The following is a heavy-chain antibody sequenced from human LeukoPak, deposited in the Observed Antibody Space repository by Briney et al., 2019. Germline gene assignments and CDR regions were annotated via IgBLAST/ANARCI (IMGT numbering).Heavy chain of an antibody. CDR3: AKDRGYDSSYYFDY. Sequence: GGSLRLSCAASGFTFSSYGMHWVRQAPGKGLEWAAVISHDGSNEYYADSVKGRFTVSRDNSKNTLYLQMNSLRAEDTAVYYCAKDRGYDSSYYFDYWGQGTLVTVSS. J-gene: IGHJ4*02. CDR2: ISHDGSNE. CDR1: GFTFSSYG. D-gene: IGHD5-12*01. V-gene: IGHV3-30*18.